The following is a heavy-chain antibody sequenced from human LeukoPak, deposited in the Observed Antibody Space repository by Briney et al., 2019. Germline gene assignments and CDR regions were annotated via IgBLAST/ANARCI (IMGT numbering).Heavy chain of an antibody. J-gene: IGHJ5*02. Sequence: APVKVSCKASGYIFTSYYMDWVRQAPGQGLEWMGWINPNSGGTNYAQKFQGRVTMTRDTFIRTAYMELSRLRSDDTAVYYCARANMVRGVGLFFDRNWFDPWGQGTLVTVSS. V-gene: IGHV1-2*02. D-gene: IGHD3-10*01. CDR3: ARANMVRGVGLFFDRNWFDP. CDR1: GYIFTSYY. CDR2: INPNSGGT.